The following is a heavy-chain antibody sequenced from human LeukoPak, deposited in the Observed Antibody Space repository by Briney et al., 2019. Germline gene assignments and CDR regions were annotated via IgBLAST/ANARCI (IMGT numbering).Heavy chain of an antibody. CDR1: GFTFSSYW. Sequence: GGSLRLSCAASGFTFSSYWMSWVRQAPGKGLEWVSYISSSGSIIYYADSVKGRFIISRDNAKNSLNLQMNSLRAEDTAVYYCTREYSSGWAYYMDVWGKGTTVTFSS. CDR2: ISSSGSII. V-gene: IGHV3-48*04. CDR3: TREYSSGWAYYMDV. J-gene: IGHJ6*03. D-gene: IGHD6-19*01.